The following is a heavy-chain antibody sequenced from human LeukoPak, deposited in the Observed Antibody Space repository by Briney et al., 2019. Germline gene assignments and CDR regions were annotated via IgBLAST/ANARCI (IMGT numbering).Heavy chain of an antibody. CDR3: ARDRREMATTDAFDI. CDR1: GYTFTSYY. D-gene: IGHD5-24*01. J-gene: IGHJ3*02. V-gene: IGHV1-46*01. CDR2: INPSGGST. Sequence: ASVKVSCKASGYTFTSYYMHWVRQAPGQGLEWMGIINPSGGSTSYAQKFQGRVTMTRDTSTSTVCMELSSLRSEDTAVYYCARDRREMATTDAFDIWGQGTMVTVSS.